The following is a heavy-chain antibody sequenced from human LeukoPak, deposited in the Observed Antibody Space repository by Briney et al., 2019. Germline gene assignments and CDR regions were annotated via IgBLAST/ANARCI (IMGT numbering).Heavy chain of an antibody. CDR3: ARAGGITLVRGVIPGDYYYYYMDV. Sequence: GGSLRLSCAASGFTFSSYSMNWVRQAPGKGLEWVSSISSGSTYIYYADSLKGRFTISRDNAKNSLYLQMNSLRAEDTAVYYCARAGGITLVRGVIPGDYYYYYMDVWGKGTTVTISS. D-gene: IGHD3-10*01. V-gene: IGHV3-21*01. CDR2: ISSGSTYI. CDR1: GFTFSSYS. J-gene: IGHJ6*03.